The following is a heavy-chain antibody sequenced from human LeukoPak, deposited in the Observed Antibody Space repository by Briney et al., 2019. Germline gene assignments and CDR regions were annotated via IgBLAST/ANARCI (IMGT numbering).Heavy chain of an antibody. D-gene: IGHD3-10*01. CDR1: GYTFTGYY. Sequence: ASVKVSCKASGYTFTGYYMHWVRQAPGQGLEWMGWINPNSGGTNYAQKFQGRVTMTRDTSISTAHMELSRLRSDDTAVYYCARDLFTMVRGVMNDYWGQGTLVTVSS. CDR3: ARDLFTMVRGVMNDY. V-gene: IGHV1-2*02. J-gene: IGHJ4*02. CDR2: INPNSGGT.